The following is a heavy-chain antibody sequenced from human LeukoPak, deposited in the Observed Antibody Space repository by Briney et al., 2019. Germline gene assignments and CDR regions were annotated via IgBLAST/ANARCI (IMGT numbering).Heavy chain of an antibody. CDR1: GYTFTNYY. J-gene: IGHJ6*02. Sequence: ASVKVSCKPSGYTFTNYYIHWVRQAPGQGLEWMGRIDPNTGGTKSAKNFQGRVTMTRDTSISTAYMALSGLRSDDTAVYYCAREGIAVAKDYYYYGMDVWGQGTTVTVSS. CDR2: IDPNTGGT. V-gene: IGHV1-2*06. CDR3: AREGIAVAKDYYYYGMDV. D-gene: IGHD6-19*01.